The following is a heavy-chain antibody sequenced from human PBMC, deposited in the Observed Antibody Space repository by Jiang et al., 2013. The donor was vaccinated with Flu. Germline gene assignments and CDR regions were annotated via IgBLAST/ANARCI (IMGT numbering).Heavy chain of an antibody. CDR1: GGSFSGYY. J-gene: IGHJ4*02. CDR3: ARDVRSTSCRFDY. D-gene: IGHD2-2*01. Sequence: LLKPSETLSLTCAVYGGSFSGYYWSWIRQPPGKGLEWIGEINHSGSTNYNPSLKSRVTISVDTSKNQFSLKLSSVTAADTAVYYCARDVRSTSCRFDYWGQGTLVTVSS. CDR2: INHSGST. V-gene: IGHV4-34*01.